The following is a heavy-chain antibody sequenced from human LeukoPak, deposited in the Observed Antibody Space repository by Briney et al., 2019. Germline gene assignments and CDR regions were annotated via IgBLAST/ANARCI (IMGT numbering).Heavy chain of an antibody. CDR2: ISSNGRIT. D-gene: IGHD6-19*01. CDR1: GFTFGTYA. V-gene: IGHV3-64*02. CDR3: ARVSGWYWFDN. Sequence: GGSLRLSCAASGFTFGTYAMHWVRQAPGKGLEYVSAISSNGRITYYADSVKGRFTIPRDNSKNILYLQMGSLRTEDTAVYYCARVSGWYWFDNWGQGTLVTVSS. J-gene: IGHJ4*02.